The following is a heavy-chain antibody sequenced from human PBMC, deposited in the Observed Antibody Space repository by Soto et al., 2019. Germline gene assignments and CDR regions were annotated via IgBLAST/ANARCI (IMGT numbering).Heavy chain of an antibody. D-gene: IGHD3-10*01. CDR2: IYYSGST. Sequence: ETLSLTCTVSGGSISSYYWSWIRQPPGKGLEWIGYIYYSGSTNYNPSLKSRVTISVDTSKNQFSLKLSSVTAADTAVYYCARARYGSGSDYWGQGTLVTVSS. V-gene: IGHV4-59*01. J-gene: IGHJ4*02. CDR1: GGSISSYY. CDR3: ARARYGSGSDY.